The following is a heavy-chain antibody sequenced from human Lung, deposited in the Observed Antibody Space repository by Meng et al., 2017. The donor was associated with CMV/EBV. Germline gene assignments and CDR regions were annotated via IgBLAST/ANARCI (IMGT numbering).Heavy chain of an antibody. Sequence: SXXVSXKASGGTFSSYAISWVRQAPGQGREWMGGIIPIFGTANYAQKFQGRVTITTDESTSTAYMELSSLRSEDTAVYYCAGGPEIAVAGLFDDLGQGTLVTVSS. D-gene: IGHD6-19*01. CDR1: GGTFSSYA. V-gene: IGHV1-69*05. CDR2: IIPIFGTA. J-gene: IGHJ4*02. CDR3: AGGPEIAVAGLFDD.